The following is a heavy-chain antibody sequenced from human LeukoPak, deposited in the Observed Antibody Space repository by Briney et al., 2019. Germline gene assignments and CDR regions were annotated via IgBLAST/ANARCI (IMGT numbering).Heavy chain of an antibody. Sequence: GGSLRLSCAASGFTFDDYAMHWVRQAPGKGLEWVSGISWNSGSIGYADSVKGRFTISTDNAKDSLYLQMNSLRAEDTALYYCAKDIGYSYGYYYYYGMDVWGQGTTVTVSS. D-gene: IGHD5-18*01. CDR2: ISWNSGSI. J-gene: IGHJ6*02. CDR3: AKDIGYSYGYYYYYGMDV. CDR1: GFTFDDYA. V-gene: IGHV3-9*01.